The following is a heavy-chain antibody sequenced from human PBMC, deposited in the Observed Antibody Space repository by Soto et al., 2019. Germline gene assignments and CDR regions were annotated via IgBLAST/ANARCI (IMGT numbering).Heavy chain of an antibody. Sequence: GGSLRLSCSASGFTFSSYAMHWVRQAPGKGLEYVSAISSNGGSTYYADSVKGRFTISRDNSKNTLYLQMSSLRAEDTAVYYCVKNISPSVTTPGDHTGHFDYRGQGTLVTVSS. CDR2: ISSNGGST. CDR1: GFTFSSYA. J-gene: IGHJ4*02. CDR3: VKNISPSVTTPGDHTGHFDY. V-gene: IGHV3-64D*08. D-gene: IGHD2-15*01.